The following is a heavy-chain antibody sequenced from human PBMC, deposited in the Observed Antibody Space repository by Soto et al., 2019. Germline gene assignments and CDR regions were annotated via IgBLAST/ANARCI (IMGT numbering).Heavy chain of an antibody. CDR2: ITHSGST. CDR3: ARSSLRGWSY. D-gene: IGHD3-10*01. CDR1: AGSMRGYY. Sequence: AETLCLTCAIDAGSMRGYYWTLIRQPPGEGLEWIGEITHSGSTNYNPSLKSRVTISVDTSKNQFSLNLNSVTAADTAVYYCARSSLRGWSYSGPAILLTVST. V-gene: IGHV4-34*01. J-gene: IGHJ4*02.